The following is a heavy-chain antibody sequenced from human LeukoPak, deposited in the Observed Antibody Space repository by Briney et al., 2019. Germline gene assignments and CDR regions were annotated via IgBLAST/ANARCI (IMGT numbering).Heavy chain of an antibody. CDR1: GYTFSSYA. CDR3: AKDRLRWLRGPDDYMDV. Sequence: GGSLRLSCAASGYTFSSYAMSWVRQAPGKGLEWVSGISGRDASSGSDASTDYADSVKGRFTISRDNPKNTVYLQMNSLRVKDTAVYYCAKDRLRWLRGPDDYMDVWGKGTTVTVSS. V-gene: IGHV3-21*04. J-gene: IGHJ6*03. D-gene: IGHD4-17*01. CDR2: ISGRDASSGSDAST.